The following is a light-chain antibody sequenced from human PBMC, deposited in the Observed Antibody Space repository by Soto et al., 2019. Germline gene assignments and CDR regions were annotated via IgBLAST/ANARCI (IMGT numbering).Light chain of an antibody. V-gene: IGKV3-20*01. CDR1: QSVSSSY. CDR3: QQYSTRT. Sequence: EIVLTQSPGTLSLSPGERATLSCRASQSVSSSYLAWYQQKPGQAPRLLIYGASNRATGIPDRFSGSGSGTDFTLTISRLEPEDFAVYYCQQYSTRTFGQGTKVDIK. J-gene: IGKJ1*01. CDR2: GAS.